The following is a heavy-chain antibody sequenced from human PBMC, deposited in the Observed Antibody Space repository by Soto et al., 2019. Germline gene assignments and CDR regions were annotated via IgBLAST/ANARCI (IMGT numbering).Heavy chain of an antibody. CDR2: ITPFNDNT. D-gene: IGHD4-17*01. Sequence: QIHRVQSGGEVKKPGASVKVSCKTSGYTFTTYGISWVRQAPGQGLEWMGWITPFNDNTNYAKNLQGRVTMTTDTYTNTDYLELRSITSDDTSVYYCARTEKGDYVPPLDKWGQGTLVTVSS. CDR1: GYTFTTYG. V-gene: IGHV1-18*01. J-gene: IGHJ4*02. CDR3: ARTEKGDYVPPLDK.